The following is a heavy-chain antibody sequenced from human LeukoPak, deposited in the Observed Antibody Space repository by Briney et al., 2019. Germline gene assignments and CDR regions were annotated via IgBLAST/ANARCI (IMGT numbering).Heavy chain of an antibody. D-gene: IGHD2-2*01. Sequence: GRSLRLSCAASGFTFSNYGMHWVRQAPGKGLEWVAVIWYDGTNKYYGDSVKGRFTISRDSSKNMLYLQMNSLRADDTAVYYCAAGSTNCYSCGWFDPWGQGTLVTVSS. J-gene: IGHJ5*02. CDR2: IWYDGTNK. CDR1: GFTFSNYG. CDR3: AAGSTNCYSCGWFDP. V-gene: IGHV3-33*01.